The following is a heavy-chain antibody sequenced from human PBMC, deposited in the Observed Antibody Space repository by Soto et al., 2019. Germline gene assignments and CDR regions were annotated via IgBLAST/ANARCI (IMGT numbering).Heavy chain of an antibody. Sequence: QVQLVQSGAEVKKPGSSVKVSCKASGGTFSSYAIIWVRQAPGQGLEWMGGIIPIFGTANYAQKLQGRVTMTTDTSTSTAYMELRSLSSDDTAVYYCARCAWASCYPDAFDIWGQGTMVTVSS. D-gene: IGHD2-2*01. V-gene: IGHV1-69*06. CDR2: IIPIFGTA. CDR3: ARCAWASCYPDAFDI. CDR1: GGTFSSYA. J-gene: IGHJ3*02.